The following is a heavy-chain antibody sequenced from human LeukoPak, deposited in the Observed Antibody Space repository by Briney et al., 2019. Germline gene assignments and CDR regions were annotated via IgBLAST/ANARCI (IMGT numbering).Heavy chain of an antibody. D-gene: IGHD3-3*01. CDR1: GFTFDDYA. V-gene: IGHV3-9*01. Sequence: GGSLRLSCAASGFTFDDYAMHWVRQAPGKGLEWVSGISWNSGSIGYADSVKGRFTISRDNAKNSLYLQMNSLRAEDTAVYYCARVGTIFGVSRAFDIWGQGTMVTVSS. CDR3: ARVGTIFGVSRAFDI. CDR2: ISWNSGSI. J-gene: IGHJ3*02.